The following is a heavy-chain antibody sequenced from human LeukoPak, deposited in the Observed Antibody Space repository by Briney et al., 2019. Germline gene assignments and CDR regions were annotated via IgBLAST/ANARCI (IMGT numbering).Heavy chain of an antibody. CDR3: TRAGGNYSFEY. J-gene: IGHJ4*02. V-gene: IGHV3-72*01. D-gene: IGHD1-26*01. CDR2: IRNKARSYTT. Sequence: PGGSLRLSCAASGVTLSDQYMDWVRPASGGRLDWLGRIRNKARSYTTEYAASVKGTFTISRDDSKISLDLRMNSLKAEGTAVYYCTRAGGNYSFEYWGQGTLVTVSP. CDR1: GVTLSDQY.